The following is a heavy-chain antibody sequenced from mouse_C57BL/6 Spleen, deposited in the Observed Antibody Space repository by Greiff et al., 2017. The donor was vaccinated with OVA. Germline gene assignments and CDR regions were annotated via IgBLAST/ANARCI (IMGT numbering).Heavy chain of an antibody. J-gene: IGHJ3*01. Sequence: VQLQQPGAELVMPGASVKLSCKASGYTFTSYWLHWVKQRPGQGLEWIGEIDPSDSDNNYNQKFKGKSTLTVDKSSRTAYMQLSLLTSEDSAVYYCARRWDYDYDGRSSWFAYWGQGTLVTVSA. D-gene: IGHD2-4*01. V-gene: IGHV1-69*01. CDR1: GYTFTSYW. CDR3: ARRWDYDYDGRSSWFAY. CDR2: IDPSDSDN.